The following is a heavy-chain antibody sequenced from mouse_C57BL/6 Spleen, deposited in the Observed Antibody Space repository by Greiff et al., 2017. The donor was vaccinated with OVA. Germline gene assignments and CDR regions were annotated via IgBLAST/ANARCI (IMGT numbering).Heavy chain of an antibody. Sequence: VQLKQPGAELVMPGASVKLSCKASGYTFTSYWMHWVKQRPGQGLEWIGEIDPSDSYTNYNQKFKGKSTLTVDKSSSTAYMQLSSLTSEDSAVYYCARRGTVVADWYFDVWGTGTTVTVSS. CDR3: ARRGTVVADWYFDV. D-gene: IGHD1-1*01. CDR2: IDPSDSYT. CDR1: GYTFTSYW. J-gene: IGHJ1*03. V-gene: IGHV1-69*01.